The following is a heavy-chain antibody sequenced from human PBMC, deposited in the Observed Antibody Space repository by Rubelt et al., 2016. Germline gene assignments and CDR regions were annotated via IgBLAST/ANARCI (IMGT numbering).Heavy chain of an antibody. V-gene: IGHV1-69*04. D-gene: IGHD3-3*01. J-gene: IGHJ4*02. CDR2: IIPILGIA. CDR3: ARGGSGYYGY. Sequence: QVQLVQSGAEVKKPGSSVKVSCKASGGTFSSYAISWVRQAPGQGLEWMGRIIPILGIANYAQKFQGRVTMTRNTSISTAYMELSSLRSEDTAVYYCARGGSGYYGYWGQGTLVTVSS. CDR1: GGTFSSYA.